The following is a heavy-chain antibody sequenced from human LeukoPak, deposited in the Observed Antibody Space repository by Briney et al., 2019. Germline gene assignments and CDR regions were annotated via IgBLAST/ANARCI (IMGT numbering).Heavy chain of an antibody. CDR3: ARSIRVTMVRGALGYFDY. D-gene: IGHD3-10*01. CDR2: ISAYKGDT. V-gene: IGHV1-18*01. CDR1: GYTFSSYG. Sequence: ASVKVSCKTSGYTFSSYGISWLRQAPGQGLEWMGWISAYKGDTDYSQKFQGRVTITRDTSASTAYMELSSLRSEDTAVYYCARSIRVTMVRGALGYFDYWGQGTLVTVSS. J-gene: IGHJ4*02.